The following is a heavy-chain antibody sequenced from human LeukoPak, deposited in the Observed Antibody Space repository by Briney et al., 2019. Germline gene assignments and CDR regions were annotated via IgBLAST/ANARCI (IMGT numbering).Heavy chain of an antibody. Sequence: PWRSLRLSCAASGFTFSSYGMHWVRQAPGKGLEWVAVVSYDGSNKYYADSVKGRFTISRDNSKNTLYLQMNSLRAEDTAVYYCAKSDWFDPWGQGTLVTVSS. J-gene: IGHJ5*02. CDR2: VSYDGSNK. CDR3: AKSDWFDP. CDR1: GFTFSSYG. V-gene: IGHV3-30*18.